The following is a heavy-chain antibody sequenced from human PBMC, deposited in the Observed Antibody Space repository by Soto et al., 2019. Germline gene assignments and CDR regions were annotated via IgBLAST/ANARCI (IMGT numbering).Heavy chain of an antibody. V-gene: IGHV3-9*01. CDR3: SKALTSSCSSGSCPNFDY. CDR1: GFTFDDYA. D-gene: IGHD2-15*01. J-gene: IGHJ4*02. Sequence: GGSLRLSCAASGFTFDDYAMHWVRQAPAKGLESVSGISWNSGSIGYAASVKGRFTISRDNANNSLYLQLNSLRAQNTALYDSSKALTSSCSSGSCPNFDYWGQETLVTASS. CDR2: ISWNSGSI.